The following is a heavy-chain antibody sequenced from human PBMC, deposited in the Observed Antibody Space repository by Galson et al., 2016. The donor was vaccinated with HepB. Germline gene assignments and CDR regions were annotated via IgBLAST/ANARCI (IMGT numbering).Heavy chain of an antibody. CDR1: GGSISSYY. V-gene: IGHV4-59*01. D-gene: IGHD5-24*01. Sequence: TLSLTCTVSGGSISSYYWSWIRQSPRKGLEWIGYIYYTGTTNYNPSLKSRVTISVDKSNNEFSLKLISVTAADTAVYYCARDMGRHGGFGYWGQGTLVTVSS. CDR3: ARDMGRHGGFGY. CDR2: IYYTGTT. J-gene: IGHJ4*02.